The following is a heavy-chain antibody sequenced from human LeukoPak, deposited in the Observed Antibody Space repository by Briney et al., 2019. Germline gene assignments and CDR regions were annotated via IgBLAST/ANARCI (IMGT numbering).Heavy chain of an antibody. CDR3: ARARHGILTGYYLDY. D-gene: IGHD3-9*01. Sequence: PGSSETLSCAPCRFIYGLYGMQWAPQARGKGRECVTVLWYGGSHKYYGDCEEGRFTISRDNSKDTLYLQMNSLRAEDTAVYYCARARHGILTGYYLDYWGQGTRVTVSS. J-gene: IGHJ4*02. V-gene: IGHV3-33*01. CDR1: RFIYGLYG. CDR2: LWYGGSHK.